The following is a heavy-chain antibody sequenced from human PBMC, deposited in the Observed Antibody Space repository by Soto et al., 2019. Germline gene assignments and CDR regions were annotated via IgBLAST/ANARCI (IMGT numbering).Heavy chain of an antibody. CDR2: ISSSSSTI. J-gene: IGHJ4*02. V-gene: IGHV3-48*02. CDR3: ARSPGELERGPFDY. Sequence: EVQLVESGGGLVQPGGSLRLSCAASGFTFSSYSMNWVRQAPGKGLEWVSYISSSSSTIYYADSVKGRFTISRHNAKNSLYLQMNSLRDEDTAVYYCARSPGELERGPFDYWGQGTLVTVSS. CDR1: GFTFSSYS. D-gene: IGHD1-1*01.